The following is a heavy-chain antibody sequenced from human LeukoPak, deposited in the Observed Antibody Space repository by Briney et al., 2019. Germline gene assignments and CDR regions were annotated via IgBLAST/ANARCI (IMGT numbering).Heavy chain of an antibody. CDR1: GFTFNNYW. V-gene: IGHV3-7*01. D-gene: IGHD3-10*01. CDR2: IKQDGSEN. J-gene: IGHJ6*02. CDR3: ARGIRGPAGVWRSYYGMDV. Sequence: GGSLRLSCAASGFTFNNYWMSWVRQAPGKGLEWVANIKQDGSENYYVDSVKGRFTISRDNAKNSLYLQMNSLRAEDTAVYYCARGIRGPAGVWRSYYGMDVWGQGTTVTVSS.